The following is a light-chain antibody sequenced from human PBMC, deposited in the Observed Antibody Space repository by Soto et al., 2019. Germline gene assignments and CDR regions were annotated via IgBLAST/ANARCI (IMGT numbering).Light chain of an antibody. V-gene: IGKV1-39*01. CDR3: QQSYSAPFT. CDR1: QSISSY. Sequence: DLPMTQSPSSLSASVGDRVTITCRASQSISSYLHWYQQKPGKAPKLLIYTASSLQSGVPSRFSGSRSGTDFTLTISSLQPEDFATYYCQQSYSAPFTFGPGTKVDIK. CDR2: TAS. J-gene: IGKJ3*01.